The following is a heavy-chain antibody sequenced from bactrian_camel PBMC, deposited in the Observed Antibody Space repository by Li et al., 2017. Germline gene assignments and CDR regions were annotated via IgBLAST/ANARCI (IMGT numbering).Heavy chain of an antibody. V-gene: IGHV3S54*01. CDR1: GYFTSHYC. CDR2: IYARNGRS. CDR3: AADSEQWSGCSATSPGDYDA. D-gene: IGHD3*01. J-gene: IGHJ4*01. Sequence: HVQLVESGGGSVQDGGSLKLSCVVSGYFTSHYCVGWFRLSPGKEREEVAHIYARNGRSYVGDSVKGRFTISQDNAKSTIYLQMNSLNPEDTAVYSCAADSEQWSGCSATSPGDYDAWGPGTQVTVSS.